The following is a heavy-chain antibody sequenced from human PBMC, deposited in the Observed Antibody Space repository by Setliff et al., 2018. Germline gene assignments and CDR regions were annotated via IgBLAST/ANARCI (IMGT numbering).Heavy chain of an antibody. D-gene: IGHD1-1*01. CDR2: INQSGSG. CDR3: RQAVVGRDVFDI. J-gene: IGHJ3*02. V-gene: IGHV4-34*01. CDR1: GGSISNYY. Sequence: SETLSLTCSVSGGSISNYYWSWIRQPPGKGLEWFGEINQSGSGDYNPSFKGRVTISVETSKKQFSLTLTSVTAADTALYYCRQAVVGRDVFDIWGQGTVVTVSS.